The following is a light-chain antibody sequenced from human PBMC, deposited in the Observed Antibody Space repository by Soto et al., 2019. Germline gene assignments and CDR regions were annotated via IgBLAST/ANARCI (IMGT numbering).Light chain of an antibody. CDR3: QQNKDWPGT. Sequence: EIVMTQSPATLSVSPGERVTLSCRASQSVSSYLAWFQQKPGQAPRLLIYDASTRATGIPVRFSGSGSGTEFTLTISSLQSEDFGVYYCQQNKDWPGTFGQGTKVEI. CDR1: QSVSSY. J-gene: IGKJ1*01. V-gene: IGKV3-15*01. CDR2: DAS.